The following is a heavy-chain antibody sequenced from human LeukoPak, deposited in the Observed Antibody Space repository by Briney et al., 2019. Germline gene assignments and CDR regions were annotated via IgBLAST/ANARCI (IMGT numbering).Heavy chain of an antibody. CDR1: GFTFSGYS. V-gene: IGHV3-48*01. D-gene: IGHD6-6*01. CDR3: ARDPYSSSSFDY. J-gene: IGHJ4*02. CDR2: ISRSSSTI. Sequence: GGPLRLSCAASGFTFSGYSMNWVRQAPGRGLEWVSYISRSSSTIYYADSVKGRFTISRDNAKNSLYLQMNSLTAEDTAVYYCARDPYSSSSFDYWGQGTLVTVSS.